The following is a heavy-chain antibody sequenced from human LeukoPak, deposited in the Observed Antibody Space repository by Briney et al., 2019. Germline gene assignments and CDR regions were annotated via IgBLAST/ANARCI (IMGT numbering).Heavy chain of an antibody. Sequence: SETLSLTCTVSGGSISNYYWSWIRQPPGKGLEWIGYIYYSGSTNYNPSLKSRVTISVDTSKNQFSLKLSSVTAADTAVFYCARGGIPFYYYMDVWGKGTTVTVSS. D-gene: IGHD2-15*01. CDR2: IYYSGST. CDR1: GGSISNYY. V-gene: IGHV4-59*01. J-gene: IGHJ6*03. CDR3: ARGGIPFYYYMDV.